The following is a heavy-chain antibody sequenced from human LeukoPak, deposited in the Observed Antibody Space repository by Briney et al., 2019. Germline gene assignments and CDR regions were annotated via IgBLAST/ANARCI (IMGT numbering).Heavy chain of an antibody. Sequence: GGSLRLSCAASGFTFSSYEMNWVRQAPGKGLEWVSVIYSGGSTYYADSVKGRFTISRDNSKNTLYLQMNSLRAEDTAVYYCAKDPVTHYYYYMDVWGKGTTVTVSS. CDR1: GFTFSSYE. CDR3: AKDPVTHYYYYMDV. V-gene: IGHV3-53*01. CDR2: IYSGGST. J-gene: IGHJ6*03.